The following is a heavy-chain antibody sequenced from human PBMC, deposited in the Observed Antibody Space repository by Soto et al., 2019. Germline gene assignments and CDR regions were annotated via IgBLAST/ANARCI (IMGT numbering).Heavy chain of an antibody. CDR2: INPSGGST. J-gene: IGHJ3*02. D-gene: IGHD2-8*01. V-gene: IGHV1-46*01. CDR1: GYTFTSYY. Sequence: QVQLVQSGAEVKKPGASVKVSCKASGYTFTSYYMHWVRQAPGQGLEWMGIINPSGGSTSYAQKFQGRDTMTRDTSTSTVYMELSSLRSEDTAVYYCARDYCTNGVCDGGDAFDIWGPGTMVTVSS. CDR3: ARDYCTNGVCDGGDAFDI.